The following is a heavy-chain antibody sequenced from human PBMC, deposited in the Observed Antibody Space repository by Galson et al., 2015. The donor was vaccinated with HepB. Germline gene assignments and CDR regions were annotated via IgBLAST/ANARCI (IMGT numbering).Heavy chain of an antibody. CDR1: GDSVSSNSGA. CDR3: ARGRIPPEDDSSGYPHSPYYFDY. CDR2: TYYRSKWYN. J-gene: IGHJ4*02. V-gene: IGHV6-1*01. D-gene: IGHD3-22*01. Sequence: CAISGDSVSSNSGAWNWIRQSPSRGLEWLGRTYYRSKWYNDYAVSVKSRITINPDTSKNQFSLKLSSVTAADTAVYYCARGRIPPEDDSSGYPHSPYYFDYWGQGTLVTVSS.